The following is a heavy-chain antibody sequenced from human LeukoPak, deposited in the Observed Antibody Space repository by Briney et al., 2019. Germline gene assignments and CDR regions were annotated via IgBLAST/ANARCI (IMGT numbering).Heavy chain of an antibody. J-gene: IGHJ4*02. CDR3: ARESSSGWYVLDDY. V-gene: IGHV1-18*01. D-gene: IGHD6-19*01. Sequence: GESLKISCKGSGYTFTSYGISWVRQAPGQGLEWMGWISAYNGNTNYAQKLQGRVTMTTDTSTSTAYMELRSLRSDDTAVYYCARESSSGWYVLDDYWGQGTLVTVSS. CDR2: ISAYNGNT. CDR1: GYTFTSYG.